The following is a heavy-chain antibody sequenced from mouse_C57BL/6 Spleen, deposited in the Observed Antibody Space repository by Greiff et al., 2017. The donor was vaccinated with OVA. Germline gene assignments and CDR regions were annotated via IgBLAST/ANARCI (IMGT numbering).Heavy chain of an antibody. V-gene: IGHV3-8*01. CDR3: AREDYYGSSLDY. J-gene: IGHJ2*01. D-gene: IGHD1-1*01. Sequence: EVKLVESGPGLAKPSQTLSLTCSVTGYSITSDYWNWIRQSPGNKLEYMGYISYSGSTYYNPTLKSRISITRDTSKNQYYLQLNSVTTEDTATYYCAREDYYGSSLDYWGQGTTLTVSS. CDR2: ISYSGST. CDR1: GYSITSDY.